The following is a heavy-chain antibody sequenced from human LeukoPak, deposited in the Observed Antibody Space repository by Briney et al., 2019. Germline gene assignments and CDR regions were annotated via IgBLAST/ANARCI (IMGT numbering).Heavy chain of an antibody. Sequence: GGSLRLSCAASGFFFSSYNMNWVRQAPGKGLEWISYIGSSGSPTHYADSVGGRFTISRDNAKNSLYLQMNSLRDEDTAVYFCARRPYSDTSGRLSDVWGQGTTVTVSS. CDR3: ARRPYSDTSGRLSDV. D-gene: IGHD3-22*01. V-gene: IGHV3-48*02. CDR1: GFFFSSYN. CDR2: IGSSGSPT. J-gene: IGHJ6*02.